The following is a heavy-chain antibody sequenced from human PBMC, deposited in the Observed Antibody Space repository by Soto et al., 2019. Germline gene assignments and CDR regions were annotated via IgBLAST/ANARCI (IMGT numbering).Heavy chain of an antibody. CDR1: GFTFSSYS. CDR3: ARDRIAAAGTDYNWFDP. D-gene: IGHD6-13*01. CDR2: ISSSSSTI. Sequence: GGSLRLSCAASGFTFSSYSMNWVRQAPGKGLEWVSYISSSSSTIYYADSVKGRFTISRDNAKNSLYLQMNSLRDEDTAVYYCARDRIAAAGTDYNWFDPWGQGTLVTVSS. V-gene: IGHV3-48*02. J-gene: IGHJ5*02.